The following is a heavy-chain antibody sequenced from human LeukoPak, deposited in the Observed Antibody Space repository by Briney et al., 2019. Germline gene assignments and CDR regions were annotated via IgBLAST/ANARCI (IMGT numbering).Heavy chain of an antibody. CDR3: AKDRPPTDY. V-gene: IGHV3-30*18. J-gene: IGHJ4*02. CDR2: ISYDGSNK. CDR1: GFTFSSHG. Sequence: GGSLRLSCAASGFTFSSHGMHWVRQPPGKGLEWVAVISYDGSNKYYAHSVKGRFTISRDNSKNTLYLQMNSLRAEDTAVYYCAKDRPPTDYWGQGTLVTVSS.